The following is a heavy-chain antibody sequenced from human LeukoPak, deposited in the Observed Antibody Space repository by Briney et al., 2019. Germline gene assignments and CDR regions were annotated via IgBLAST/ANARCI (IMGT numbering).Heavy chain of an antibody. CDR2: ISAYNGNT. D-gene: IGHD3-22*01. CDR3: ARSSGLGDYYDSSGYYY. CDR1: GYTFINYG. Sequence: ASVKVSCKASGYTFINYGISWVRQAPGQGLEWMGWISAYNGNTNYAQKLQGRVTMTTDTSTTTAYMELRSLRSDGTAVYYCARSSGLGDYYDSSGYYYWGQGTLVTVSS. V-gene: IGHV1-18*01. J-gene: IGHJ4*02.